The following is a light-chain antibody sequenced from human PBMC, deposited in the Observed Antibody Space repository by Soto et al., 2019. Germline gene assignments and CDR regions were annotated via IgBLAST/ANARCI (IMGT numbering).Light chain of an antibody. CDR1: QSIRSY. CDR3: QQRTP. J-gene: IGKJ5*01. V-gene: IGKV1-39*01. Sequence: DIQMTQSPSSLSASVGDRVTITCRASQSIRSYLNWYRQIPGKAPELLIYAASSFQSGVPSRFSGSGSGTDFTLTISSLQPEDFATYSCQQRTPFGQGTRLESK. CDR2: AAS.